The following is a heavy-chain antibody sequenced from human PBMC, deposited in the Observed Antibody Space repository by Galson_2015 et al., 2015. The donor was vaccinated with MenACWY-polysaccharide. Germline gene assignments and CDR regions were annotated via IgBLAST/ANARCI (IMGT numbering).Heavy chain of an antibody. CDR2: IYYSGST. J-gene: IGHJ3*02. CDR1: GGSISSYY. CDR3: ARDLASYSSRSGYAFDI. V-gene: IGHV4-59*01. D-gene: IGHD6-13*01. Sequence: ETLSLTCTDSGGSISSYYWSWIRQPPGKGLEWIGYIYYSGSTNYNPSLKSRVTISVDTSKNQFSLKLSSVTAADTAVYYCARDLASYSSRSGYAFDIWGQGTMVTVSS.